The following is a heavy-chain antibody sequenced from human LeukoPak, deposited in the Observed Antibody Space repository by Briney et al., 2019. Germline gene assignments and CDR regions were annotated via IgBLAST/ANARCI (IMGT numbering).Heavy chain of an antibody. CDR3: ARASSGWYGLFDY. Sequence: SETLSLTCTVSGGSISGYYWNWVRQPPGKGLEWIGYIYYSGSTNYNPSLKSRVTISVDTSKSQFSLKLRSMTAADTAVYYCARASSGWYGLFDYWGQGTLVTVSS. V-gene: IGHV4-59*12. CDR2: IYYSGST. CDR1: GGSISGYY. D-gene: IGHD6-19*01. J-gene: IGHJ4*02.